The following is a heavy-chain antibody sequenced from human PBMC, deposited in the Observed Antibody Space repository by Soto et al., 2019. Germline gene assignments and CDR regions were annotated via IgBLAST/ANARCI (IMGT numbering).Heavy chain of an antibody. CDR1: GFIFNNYV. CDR2: LSNSGGST. Sequence: GGSLRLSCAASGFIFNNYVLNWVRQAPGKGLEWVSGLSNSGGSTYYADSVKGRFTISRDNSKNTVFLQMNSLRAEDTAVYYCAKDLSLSGLCFDYWGQGTLVIVSS. V-gene: IGHV3-23*01. D-gene: IGHD3-3*01. J-gene: IGHJ4*02. CDR3: AKDLSLSGLCFDY.